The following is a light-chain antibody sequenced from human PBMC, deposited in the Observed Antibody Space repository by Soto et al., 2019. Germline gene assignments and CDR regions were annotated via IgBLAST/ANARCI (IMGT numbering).Light chain of an antibody. V-gene: IGLV1-51*01. J-gene: IGLJ3*02. Sequence: QSALTQPPSVSAAPGQMVTISCSGSSSNIGNDYVSWYQHLPGTAPKLLIYDNYKRPSGIPDRFSGSKSGTSATLGITGLETGDEADYYCGTWDSSLSAAVFGGGTKLTVL. CDR3: GTWDSSLSAAV. CDR1: SSNIGNDY. CDR2: DNY.